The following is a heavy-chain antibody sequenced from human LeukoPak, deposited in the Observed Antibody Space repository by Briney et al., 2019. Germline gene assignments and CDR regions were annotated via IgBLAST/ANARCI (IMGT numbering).Heavy chain of an antibody. CDR3: ARGPYSYNSSGAFDI. V-gene: IGHV4-39*01. CDR2: IYYSGST. J-gene: IGHJ3*02. CDR1: GGSISSSSYY. D-gene: IGHD3-22*01. Sequence: PSETLSLTCTVSGGSISSSSYYWGWIRQPPGKGLEWIGSIYYSGSTYYNPSLKSRVTISVDTSKNQFSLKLSSVTAADTAVYFCARGPYSYNSSGAFDIWGQGTMVTVSS.